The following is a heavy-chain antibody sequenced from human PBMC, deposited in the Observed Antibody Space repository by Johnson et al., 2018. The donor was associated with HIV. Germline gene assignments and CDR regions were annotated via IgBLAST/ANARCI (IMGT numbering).Heavy chain of an antibody. CDR1: GFIFSSYG. D-gene: IGHD5-18*01. Sequence: QVYLVESGGGVVQPGRSRRLSCAASGFIFSSYGMHWVRQAPGKGLEWVAFIRYDGSNKYYADSVKGRFTISRDNSKNTQYLQMNSLRGEDTAVYYCTRLPSGYSRDAFDIWGQGTMVTVSS. CDR2: IRYDGSNK. CDR3: TRLPSGYSRDAFDI. J-gene: IGHJ3*02. V-gene: IGHV3-30*02.